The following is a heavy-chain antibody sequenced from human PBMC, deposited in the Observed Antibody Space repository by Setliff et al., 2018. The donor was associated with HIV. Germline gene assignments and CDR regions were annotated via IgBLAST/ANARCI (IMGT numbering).Heavy chain of an antibody. J-gene: IGHJ4*02. V-gene: IGHV4-4*09. CDR2: IYTSGSV. CDR1: GGSISSYY. CDR3: ARSPRIGVAGEFEY. D-gene: IGHD6-19*01. Sequence: SETLSLTCTVSGGSISSYYWSWIRQPPGKGLEWIGYIYTSGSVNYNPSLNSRVTLSVDTSKNQFSLKVNSVTAADTAVYYCARSPRIGVAGEFEYWGQGTLVTVSS.